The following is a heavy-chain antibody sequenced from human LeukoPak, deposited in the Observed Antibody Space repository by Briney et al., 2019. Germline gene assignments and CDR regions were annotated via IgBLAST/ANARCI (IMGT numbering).Heavy chain of an antibody. CDR3: ARLRPSIGAAGTFDY. CDR2: IYYTGST. J-gene: IGHJ4*02. D-gene: IGHD6-13*01. V-gene: IGHV4-59*08. Sequence: SETLSLTRTVSGGSISSYYWSWIRQPPGKGPEWIGYIYYTGSTKYIASLKSRVTISVDTSKNQFSLKVSSVTAADTAVYYCARLRPSIGAAGTFDYWGQGTLVTVSS. CDR1: GGSISSYY.